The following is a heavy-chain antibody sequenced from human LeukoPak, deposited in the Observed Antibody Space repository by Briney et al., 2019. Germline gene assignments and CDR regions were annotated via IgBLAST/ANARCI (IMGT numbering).Heavy chain of an antibody. V-gene: IGHV3-48*03. CDR2: ISSSGSTI. D-gene: IGHD2-15*01. J-gene: IGHJ4*02. Sequence: GGSLRLSCAASGFTFSSYEMNWVRQAPGKGLEWVSYISSSGSTIYYADSVKGRFTISRDNAKNSLYLQMNSLRAKDTAVYYCARDSPDCSGGSCSLDYWGQGTLVTVSS. CDR1: GFTFSSYE. CDR3: ARDSPDCSGGSCSLDY.